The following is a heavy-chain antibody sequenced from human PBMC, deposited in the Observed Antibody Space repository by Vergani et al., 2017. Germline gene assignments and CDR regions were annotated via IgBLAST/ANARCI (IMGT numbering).Heavy chain of an antibody. CDR3: ARESVADYYGSGSYLSGGWFDP. D-gene: IGHD3-10*01. V-gene: IGHV1-69*08. CDR2: ITPILGIA. Sequence: QVQLVQSGAEVKKPGSSVKVSCKASGVTFSSYTISWVRQAPGQGLEWMGRITPILGIAHYAPTFQGRVTITPDKSTSTAYMELSSLRSEDTAVYYCARESVADYYGSGSYLSGGWFDPWGQGTLVTVSS. J-gene: IGHJ5*02. CDR1: GVTFSSYT.